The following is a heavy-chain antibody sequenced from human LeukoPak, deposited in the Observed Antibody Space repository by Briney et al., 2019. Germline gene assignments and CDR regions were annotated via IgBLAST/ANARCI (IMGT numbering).Heavy chain of an antibody. Sequence: SETLSLTCTVSGGSISSGSYYWSWIRQPAGKGLEWIGRIYTSGSTNYNPSLESRVTISVDTSKNQFSLKLSSVTAADTAVYYCASPSPSSTDAFDIWGQGTMVTVSS. J-gene: IGHJ3*02. CDR3: ASPSPSSTDAFDI. D-gene: IGHD6-13*01. V-gene: IGHV4-61*02. CDR2: IYTSGST. CDR1: GGSISSGSYY.